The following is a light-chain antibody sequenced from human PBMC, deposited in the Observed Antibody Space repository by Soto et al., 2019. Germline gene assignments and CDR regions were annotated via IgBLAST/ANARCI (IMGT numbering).Light chain of an antibody. V-gene: IGLV1-51*01. J-gene: IGLJ2*01. CDR3: GTWGTRLSVVV. Sequence: QAVVTQPPSVSAAPGQKVTISCSGSGSNIGKNDVSWYLQLPGAAPKLLIYDTNKRPSGIPDRFSGSKSGTSATLGITGLQTGDEADYFCGTWGTRLSVVVFGGGTKVTVL. CDR1: GSNIGKND. CDR2: DTN.